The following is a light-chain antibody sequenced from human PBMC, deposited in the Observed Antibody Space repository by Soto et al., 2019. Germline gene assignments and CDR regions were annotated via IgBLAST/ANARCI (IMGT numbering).Light chain of an antibody. CDR1: QSVSSH. CDR2: DAS. J-gene: IGKJ1*01. CDR3: QQYNNWPPTWT. Sequence: IVLTQSPATLSLSPGERATLSCRASQSVSSHLAWYQQKPGQPPRLLIYDASTRATDIPARFTGSGSGTEFTLTISSLQSEDFAVFYCQQYNNWPPTWTFGQGTKVDIK. V-gene: IGKV3-15*01.